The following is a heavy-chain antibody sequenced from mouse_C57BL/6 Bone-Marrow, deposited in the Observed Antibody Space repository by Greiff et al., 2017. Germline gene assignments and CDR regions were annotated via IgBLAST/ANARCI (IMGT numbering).Heavy chain of an antibody. J-gene: IGHJ4*01. Sequence: SGPELVKPGASVKIPCKASGYTFTDYNMDWVKQSHGKSLEWIGDINPNNGGTIYNQKFKGKATLTVDKSSSTAYMELRSLTSEDTAVYYCARKENDYGSSYEGAMDYWGQGTSVTVSS. CDR3: ARKENDYGSSYEGAMDY. D-gene: IGHD1-1*01. CDR1: GYTFTDYN. CDR2: INPNNGGT. V-gene: IGHV1-18*01.